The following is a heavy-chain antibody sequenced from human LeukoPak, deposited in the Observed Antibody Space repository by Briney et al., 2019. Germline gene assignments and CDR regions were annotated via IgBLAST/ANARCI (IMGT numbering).Heavy chain of an antibody. CDR3: AKDSAEGSYFDY. Sequence: PGGSLRLSRAASGFTFSNYGIHWVRQAPGKGLEWVAFIRYDGSNKYYADSVKGRFTISRDNSKNTLYLQMNSLRAEDTAVYYCAKDSAEGSYFDYWGQGTLVTVSS. D-gene: IGHD3-10*01. CDR1: GFTFSNYG. CDR2: IRYDGSNK. J-gene: IGHJ4*02. V-gene: IGHV3-30*02.